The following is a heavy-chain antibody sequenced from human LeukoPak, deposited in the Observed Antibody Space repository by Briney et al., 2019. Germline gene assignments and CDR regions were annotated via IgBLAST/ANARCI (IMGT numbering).Heavy chain of an antibody. V-gene: IGHV4-34*01. D-gene: IGHD3-3*01. CDR1: GGSFSGYY. CDR3: ARGRFWSGYYPYYYYYMDV. J-gene: IGHJ6*03. Sequence: SETLSLTCAVYGGSFSGYYWSWIRQPPGKGLEWIGEINHSGSTNYNPSLTSRVTVSVDTSKNQFSLKPSSVTAADTAVYYCARGRFWSGYYPYYYYYMDVWGKGTTVTVSS. CDR2: INHSGST.